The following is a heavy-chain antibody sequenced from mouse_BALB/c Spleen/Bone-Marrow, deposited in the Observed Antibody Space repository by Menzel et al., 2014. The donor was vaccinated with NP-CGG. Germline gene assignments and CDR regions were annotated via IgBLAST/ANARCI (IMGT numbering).Heavy chain of an antibody. V-gene: IGHV1-4*01. J-gene: IGHJ4*01. Sequence: VKLMESGAELARPGASVKMSCRASGYTFTTYTMHWVKQRPGQGLEWIGYINPSSGYTYYNQKFKDKATLTADKSSSAAHLQLSSLTSEDSAVYYCARVYGNYDAMDYWGQGTSVTVSS. CDR2: INPSSGYT. CDR1: GYTFTTYT. CDR3: ARVYGNYDAMDY. D-gene: IGHD2-1*01.